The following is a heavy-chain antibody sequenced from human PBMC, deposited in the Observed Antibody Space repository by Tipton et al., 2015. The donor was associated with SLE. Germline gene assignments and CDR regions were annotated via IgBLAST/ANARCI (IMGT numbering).Heavy chain of an antibody. CDR2: VYISGDH. V-gene: IGHV4-4*07. Sequence: PGLVKPSETLSLSCAVFGGSITTYDWTWIRQPAGKGLEWIGRVYISGDHNYNPSLKSRVTMSVDASKNQFSLKLISVTAADTAIYYCARRNAGSSGWSFNYWGQGTLVTVSS. CDR3: ARRNAGSSGWSFNY. CDR1: GGSITTYD. J-gene: IGHJ4*02. D-gene: IGHD6-19*01.